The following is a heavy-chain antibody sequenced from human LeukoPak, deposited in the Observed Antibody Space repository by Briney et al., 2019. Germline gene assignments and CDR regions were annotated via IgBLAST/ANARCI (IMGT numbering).Heavy chain of an antibody. D-gene: IGHD6-13*01. CDR2: IHYTGSN. CDR1: DGSISSYY. V-gene: IGHV4-59*01. Sequence: SGTPSLTCTVSDGSISSYYWSWIPQRPGKGRGWIGYIHYTGSNNSNPPPNSRVIISVDTYKNKFSLQLSSVPAADTAVYYCATEKGQLGSGRGSFDYWGQGTLVSVSS. J-gene: IGHJ4*02. CDR3: ATEKGQLGSGRGSFDY.